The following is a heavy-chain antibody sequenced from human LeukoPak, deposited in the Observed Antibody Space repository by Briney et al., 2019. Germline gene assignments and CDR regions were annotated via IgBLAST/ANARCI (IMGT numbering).Heavy chain of an antibody. D-gene: IGHD3-10*01. Sequence: SVKVSCKASGGTFSSYAISWVRQAPGQGLEWMGGIIPIFGTANYAQKFQGRVTITADESTSTAYMELSSLRSEDTAVYYCATKLLRGVIIGNFDYWGQGTLVTVSS. CDR1: GGTFSSYA. CDR3: ATKLLRGVIIGNFDY. J-gene: IGHJ4*02. V-gene: IGHV1-69*13. CDR2: IIPIFGTA.